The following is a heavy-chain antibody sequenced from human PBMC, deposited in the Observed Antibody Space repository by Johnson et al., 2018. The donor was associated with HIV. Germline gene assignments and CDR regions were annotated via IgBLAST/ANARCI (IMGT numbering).Heavy chain of an antibody. V-gene: IGHV3-30*02. Sequence: QVQLVESGGGVVQPGGSLRLSCAASGFTFSTYWMSWVRQAPGKGLEWVAVIWYDGSNKYYADSVKGRFTISRDNSKNTLYLQMNSLRAEDTAVYYCAKDLGDNVRGLLGLRWAMWG. CDR3: AKDLGDNVRGLLGLRWAM. CDR1: GFTFSTYW. CDR2: IWYDGSNK. J-gene: IGHJ1*01. D-gene: IGHD3-10*02.